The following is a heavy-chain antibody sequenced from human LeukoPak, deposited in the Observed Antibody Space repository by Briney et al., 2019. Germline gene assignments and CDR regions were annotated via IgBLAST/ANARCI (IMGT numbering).Heavy chain of an antibody. D-gene: IGHD3-22*01. V-gene: IGHV3-11*03. J-gene: IGHJ4*02. CDR3: ARTPYYYDSSGYYPSDY. CDR1: GFTFSDYY. CDR2: ISNSSSYT. Sequence: PGGSLRLSCAASGFTFSDYYMSWIRQAPGKGLEWVSYISNSSSYTNYADSVKGRFTISRDNAKNSLYLQMNSLRAEDTAVYYCARTPYYYDSSGYYPSDYWGQGTLVTVSS.